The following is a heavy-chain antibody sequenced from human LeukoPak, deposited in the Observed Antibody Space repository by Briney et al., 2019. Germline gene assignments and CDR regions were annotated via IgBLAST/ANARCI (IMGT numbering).Heavy chain of an antibody. J-gene: IGHJ4*02. D-gene: IGHD3-10*01. CDR1: GFTFSSYA. CDR2: ISYDGSNK. CDR3: ARPHGFGDPYYFDY. Sequence: GGSLRLSCAASGFTFSSYAMHWVRQASGKGLEWVAVISYDGSNKYYADSVKGRFTISRDNSKNTLYLQMNSLRAEDTAVFYCARPHGFGDPYYFDYWGQGTLITVSS. V-gene: IGHV3-30*04.